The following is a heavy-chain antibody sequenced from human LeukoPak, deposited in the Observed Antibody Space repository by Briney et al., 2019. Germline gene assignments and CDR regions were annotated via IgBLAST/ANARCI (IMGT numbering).Heavy chain of an antibody. CDR1: GYTFTGYY. Sequence: ASVKVSCKASGYTFTGYYMHWVRQAPGQGLEWMGWINPNSGGTNYAQKFQGRVTMTRDTSISTAYMELSRLRSDDTAVYYCGRGEGVYYDSSGYYYGGDYWGQGTLVTVSS. V-gene: IGHV1-2*02. CDR2: INPNSGGT. CDR3: GRGEGVYYDSSGYYYGGDY. J-gene: IGHJ4*02. D-gene: IGHD3-22*01.